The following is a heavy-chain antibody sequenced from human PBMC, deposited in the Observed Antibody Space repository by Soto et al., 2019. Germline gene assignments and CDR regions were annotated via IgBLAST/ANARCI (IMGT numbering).Heavy chain of an antibody. CDR2: IHYSGNT. CDR3: ATSTVTKEPDAFDI. D-gene: IGHD4-17*01. J-gene: IGHJ3*02. CDR1: GGSISSGGYF. V-gene: IGHV4-31*03. Sequence: QVQLQESGPGLVKPSQTLSLTCTVSGGSISSGGYFWSWIRQHPGKGLEWIGYIHYSGNTYYNPSPQRRVTISMDTSKKHFSLKLSSVTAADTAVYYCATSTVTKEPDAFDIWGQGTMVTVSA.